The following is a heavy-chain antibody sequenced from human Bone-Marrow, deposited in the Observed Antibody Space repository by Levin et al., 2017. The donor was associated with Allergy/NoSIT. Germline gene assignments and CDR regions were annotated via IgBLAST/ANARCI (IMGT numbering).Heavy chain of an antibody. Sequence: SSETLSLTCTVTGDSIYTSSYYWGWIRQPPGKGLEWIGSIYYTGKTYLNPSLKSRVVISEDTAKNQFSLRLTSVTAADTAVYFCGRQEGYDSGGYGNETDYWGQGTLVTVSS. V-gene: IGHV4-39*01. J-gene: IGHJ4*02. CDR1: GDSIYTSSYY. D-gene: IGHD3-22*01. CDR2: IYYTGKT. CDR3: GRQEGYDSGGYGNETDY.